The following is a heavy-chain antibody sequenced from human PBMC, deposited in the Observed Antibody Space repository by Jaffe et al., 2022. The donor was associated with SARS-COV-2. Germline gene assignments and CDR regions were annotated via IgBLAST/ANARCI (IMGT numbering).Heavy chain of an antibody. D-gene: IGHD3-16*01. CDR2: IYWDNDD. J-gene: IGHJ3*02. Sequence: QITLKESGPTLVEPTQSLTLTCSLFGFSLDPTGVGVGWIRQPPGKALEWLAVIYWDNDDRYSPALRSRLTITKDTSKKLVVLTMTNVDPVDTATYYCARTQITYAGVDRIDAFDIWGQGARVTVSS. CDR3: ARTQITYAGVDRIDAFDI. V-gene: IGHV2-5*02. CDR1: GFSLDPTGVG.